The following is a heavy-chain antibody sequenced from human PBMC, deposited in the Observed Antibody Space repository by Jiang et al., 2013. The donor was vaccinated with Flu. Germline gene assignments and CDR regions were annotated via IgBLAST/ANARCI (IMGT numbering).Heavy chain of an antibody. CDR2: VYYSGGT. Sequence: GLVKPSETLSLTCTVSGGSISTSSYYWGLDPPAPRERELEWIGSVYYSGGTHYNPSLKSRVTISVDTSKNHFSLRVRSVTAADTAVYYCAKLLTGEDYFDYWGQGTLVTVSS. J-gene: IGHJ4*02. CDR1: GGSISTSSYY. CDR3: AKLLTGEDYFDY. D-gene: IGHD7-27*01. V-gene: IGHV4-39*02.